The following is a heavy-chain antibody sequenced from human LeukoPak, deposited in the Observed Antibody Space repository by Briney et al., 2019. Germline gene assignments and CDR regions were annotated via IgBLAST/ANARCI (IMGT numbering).Heavy chain of an antibody. V-gene: IGHV4-34*01. J-gene: IGHJ4*02. D-gene: IGHD3-3*01. Sequence: SQTLSLSCAVSGGSISSGDYYWRWMRQPPGTELDWVGEINHSGSTNYNPSLKSRVTISVDTSKNQFSLKLSSVTAADTAVYYCARGDYDFWSGYVSNFDYWGQGTLVTVSS. CDR3: ARGDYDFWSGYVSNFDY. CDR1: GGSISSGDYY. CDR2: INHSGST.